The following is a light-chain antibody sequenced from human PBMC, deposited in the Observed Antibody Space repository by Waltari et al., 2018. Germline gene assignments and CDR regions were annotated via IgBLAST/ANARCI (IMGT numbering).Light chain of an antibody. V-gene: IGKV1-27*01. CDR1: QDISTF. CDR2: AAS. J-gene: IGKJ1*01. Sequence: DIQMTQSPSSLSASVGDRVTITCRASQDISTFLAWYQQTPGKVPRLLMYAASTLQSGVPFRFSGSGSGTDFTLTISSLQPEDVATYYCQKYNTAPWTFGQGTRVEI. CDR3: QKYNTAPWT.